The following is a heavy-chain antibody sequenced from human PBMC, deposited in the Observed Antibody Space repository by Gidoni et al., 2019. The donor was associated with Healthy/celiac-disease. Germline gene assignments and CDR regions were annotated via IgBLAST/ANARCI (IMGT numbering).Heavy chain of an antibody. V-gene: IGHV6-1*01. CDR1: GDSVTSNTAA. CDR3: ARGIAVARAFDI. Sequence: QVQLQQSGPGLVKPSQTRSLTCAIPGDSVTSNTAAWNWIRQAPSRGLEWLGRTDYRSKWYNDYAVSVQSRITLNPDTSKNQFSLQLNSVTPADTAVYYCARGIAVARAFDIWGQGTMVTVSS. D-gene: IGHD6-19*01. CDR2: TDYRSKWYN. J-gene: IGHJ3*02.